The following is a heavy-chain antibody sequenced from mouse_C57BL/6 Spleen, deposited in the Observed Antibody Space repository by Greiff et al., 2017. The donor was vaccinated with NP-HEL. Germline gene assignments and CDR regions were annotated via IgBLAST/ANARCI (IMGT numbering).Heavy chain of an antibody. CDR3: ARDQLGGYPYWYFDV. J-gene: IGHJ1*03. V-gene: IGHV3-6*01. CDR2: ISYDGSN. CDR1: GYSITSGYY. D-gene: IGHD4-1*02. Sequence: EVQLQESGPGLVKPSQSLSLTCSVTGYSITSGYYWNWIRQFPGNKLEWMGYISYDGSNNYNPSLKNRISITRDTSKNQFFLKLNSVTTEDTATYYCARDQLGGYPYWYFDVWGTGTTVTVSS.